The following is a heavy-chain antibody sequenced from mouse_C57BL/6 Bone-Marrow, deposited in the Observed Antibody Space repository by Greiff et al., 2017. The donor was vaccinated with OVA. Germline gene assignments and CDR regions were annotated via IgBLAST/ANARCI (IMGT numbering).Heavy chain of an antibody. CDR3: AILYDGYYYWYFDV. J-gene: IGHJ1*03. V-gene: IGHV1-82*01. D-gene: IGHD2-3*01. Sequence: VKLLESGPELVKPGASVKISCKASGYAFSSSWMNWVKQRPGKGLEWIGRIYPGDGDTNYNGKFKGKATLTADKSSSTAYMQLSSLTSEDSAVYFCAILYDGYYYWYFDVWGTGTTVTVSS. CDR2: IYPGDGDT. CDR1: GYAFSSSW.